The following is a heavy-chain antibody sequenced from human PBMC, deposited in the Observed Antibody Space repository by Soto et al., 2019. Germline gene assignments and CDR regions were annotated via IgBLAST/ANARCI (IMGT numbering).Heavy chain of an antibody. J-gene: IGHJ3*02. CDR2: IYYSGST. CDR1: GGSISSYY. V-gene: IGHV4-59*01. Sequence: QVQLQESGPGLVKPSETLSLTCTVSGGSISSYYWSWIRQPPGKGLEWIGYIYYSGSTNYNPSLKSRVTISVDTSKNQFSLKLSSVPAADTAVYYCARERGGWALGYYYDSSGYAFDIWGQGTMVTVSS. CDR3: ARERGGWALGYYYDSSGYAFDI. D-gene: IGHD3-22*01.